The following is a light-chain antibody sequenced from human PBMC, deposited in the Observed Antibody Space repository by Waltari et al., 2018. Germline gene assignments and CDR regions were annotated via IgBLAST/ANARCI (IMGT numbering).Light chain of an antibody. CDR3: CSYAGSYTDVV. V-gene: IGLV2-11*01. CDR2: DVS. J-gene: IGLJ2*01. CDR1: SSAVCGYHY. Sequence: QSALTQPRSVSGSPGPSVPLSCPGLSSAVCGYHYVSLYQQHPGKAPKLMIYDVSNRPSGVPDRFSGSKSGNTASLTISGLQAEDETDYYCCSYAGSYTDVVFGGGTKLTVL.